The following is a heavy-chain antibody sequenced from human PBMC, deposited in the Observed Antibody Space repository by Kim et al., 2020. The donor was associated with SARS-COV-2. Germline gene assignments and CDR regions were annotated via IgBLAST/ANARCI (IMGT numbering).Heavy chain of an antibody. CDR3: ARALYSSSWYDPLAHYYYYYGMDV. Sequence: GGSLRLSCAVSGFTFSSYDMHWVRQATGKGLEWVSAIGTAGDTYYPGSVWGRFTISRENAKNSLYLQMNSLRAGDTAVYYCARALYSSSWYDPLAHYYYYYGMDVWRQGTTVTVPS. CDR1: GFTFSSYD. J-gene: IGHJ6*02. D-gene: IGHD6-13*01. V-gene: IGHV3-13*01. CDR2: IGTAGDT.